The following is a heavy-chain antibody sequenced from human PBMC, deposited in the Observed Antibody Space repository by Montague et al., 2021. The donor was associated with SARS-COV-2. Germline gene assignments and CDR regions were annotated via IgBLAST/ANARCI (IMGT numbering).Heavy chain of an antibody. CDR3: ATNKYCTLYDCLHGRHYFDH. CDR2: ISSSGATI. Sequence: SLRLSCAASGFDFFHFDMAWVRQAPGRGLEWISDISSSGATILYADSLKGRFTISRDNIQKSLYLQMNSLRAEDTAVYYCATNKYCTLYDCLHGRHYFDHWGQGTLVTVSS. J-gene: IGHJ4*02. D-gene: IGHD2-8*01. CDR1: GFDFFHFD. V-gene: IGHV3-48*03.